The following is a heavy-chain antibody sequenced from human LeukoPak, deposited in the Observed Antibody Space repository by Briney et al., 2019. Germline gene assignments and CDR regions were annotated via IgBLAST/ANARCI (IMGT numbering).Heavy chain of an antibody. D-gene: IGHD1-26*01. CDR1: GGSISSGGYY. Sequence: SQTLSLTCTVSGGSISSGGYYWSWIRQHPGKGLEWIGYIYYSGSTYYNPSLKSRVTISVDTSKNQFSLKLSSVTAADTAVYYCVRVSERGTYFFDYWGQGTLVTVSS. V-gene: IGHV4-31*03. CDR3: VRVSERGTYFFDY. J-gene: IGHJ4*02. CDR2: IYYSGST.